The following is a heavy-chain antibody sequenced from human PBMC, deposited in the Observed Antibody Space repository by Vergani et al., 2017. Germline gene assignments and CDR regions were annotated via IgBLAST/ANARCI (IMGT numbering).Heavy chain of an antibody. CDR2: ISAYNGNT. Sequence: QVQLVQSGAEVKKPGASVKVSCKASGYTFTSYGISWVRQAPGQGLEWMGWISAYNGNTNYAQKLQGRVTMTTDTSTSTAYMELRSLRSDDTAVYYCAGYCSSTSCSIYPYYFDYWGQGTLVTVSS. D-gene: IGHD2-2*01. CDR1: GYTFTSYG. CDR3: AGYCSSTSCSIYPYYFDY. J-gene: IGHJ4*02. V-gene: IGHV1-18*01.